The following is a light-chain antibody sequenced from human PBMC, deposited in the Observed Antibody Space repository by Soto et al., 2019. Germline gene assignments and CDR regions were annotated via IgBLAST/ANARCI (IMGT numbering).Light chain of an antibody. CDR2: HAS. J-gene: IGKJ5*01. CDR3: QQYNDWPLT. V-gene: IGKV3-15*01. CDR1: QSVNSN. Sequence: EIVLTQSPATLSVSPGERASLSCRASQSVNSNLAWYQQKPGQGPRLLIYHASTRATGVPARFSGSGSGTELTLTISSLQSEDFAVYYCQQYNDWPLTFGQGTRLEI.